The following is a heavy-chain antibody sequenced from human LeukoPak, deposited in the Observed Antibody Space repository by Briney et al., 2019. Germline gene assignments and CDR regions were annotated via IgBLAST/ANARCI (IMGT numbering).Heavy chain of an antibody. Sequence: GASVKVSCKASGYTFTNFYMHWVRQAPGQGLEWMGIINPSGGSTRYAQKFQGRVTMTRDTSTSTVYMEVSSLRSEDTAVYYCAREYSSSSGVFVYWGQGPWSPSPQ. CDR3: AREYSSSSGVFVY. CDR2: INPSGGST. V-gene: IGHV1-46*01. D-gene: IGHD6-6*01. J-gene: IGHJ4*02. CDR1: GYTFTNFY.